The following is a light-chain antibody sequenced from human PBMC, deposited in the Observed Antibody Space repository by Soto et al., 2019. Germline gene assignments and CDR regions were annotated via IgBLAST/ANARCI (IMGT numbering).Light chain of an antibody. CDR2: AAS. Sequence: DIQMTQSPSSLSASVGDRVTITCQASQSISDFLNWYQQTPGKAPKLLIYAASSLQSGVPSRFTGSGSGTEFTLTINSLQPEDFATYYCQESYSRTFGQGTKVDIK. CDR3: QESYSRT. CDR1: QSISDF. V-gene: IGKV1-39*01. J-gene: IGKJ1*01.